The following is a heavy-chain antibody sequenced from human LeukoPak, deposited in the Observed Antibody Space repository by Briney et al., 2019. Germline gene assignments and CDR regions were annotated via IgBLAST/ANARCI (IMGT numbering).Heavy chain of an antibody. V-gene: IGHV3-9*03. J-gene: IGHJ4*02. CDR2: ISWYSGSI. D-gene: IGHD6-19*01. Sequence: PGRSLRLSCAASGFTFDDYAMHWVRQAPGKGLEWVSGISWYSGSIGYADSVKGRFTISRDNAKNSLYLQMNSLRAEDMALYYCAKDISGIAVAGIDYWGQGTLVTVSS. CDR1: GFTFDDYA. CDR3: AKDISGIAVAGIDY.